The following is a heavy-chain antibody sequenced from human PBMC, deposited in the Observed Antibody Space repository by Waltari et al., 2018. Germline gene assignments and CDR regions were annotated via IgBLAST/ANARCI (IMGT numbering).Heavy chain of an antibody. Sequence: QVQLQESGPGLVKPSETLSLTCAVSGYSISSGYYWGWIRQPPGKGLEWIGSIYHSGSTYYNPSLKSRVTISVATSKNQFSLKLSSVTAADTAVYYCASSTYYYDSSGRPFDYWGQGTLVTVSS. CDR3: ASSTYYYDSSGRPFDY. CDR1: GYSISSGYY. J-gene: IGHJ4*02. V-gene: IGHV4-38-2*01. D-gene: IGHD3-22*01. CDR2: IYHSGST.